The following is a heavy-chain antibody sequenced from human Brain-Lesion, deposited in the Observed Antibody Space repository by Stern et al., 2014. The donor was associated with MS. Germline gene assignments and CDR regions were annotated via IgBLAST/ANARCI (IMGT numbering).Heavy chain of an antibody. CDR1: GAPVSSGGYY. J-gene: IGHJ3*02. D-gene: IGHD3-9*01. V-gene: IGHV4-31*01. CDR3: GAVGPGFEGACFDI. Sequence: VQLVESGPGLVKPSQTLSLSCTVSGAPVSSGGYYWTWIRQLPGKGLEWVGYIHHTGATFYNPSLKSPVSISGDPSEDPVPLKLAPGDAAEPALYLWGAVGPGFEGACFDIWGQGTMVTVSS. CDR2: IHHTGAT.